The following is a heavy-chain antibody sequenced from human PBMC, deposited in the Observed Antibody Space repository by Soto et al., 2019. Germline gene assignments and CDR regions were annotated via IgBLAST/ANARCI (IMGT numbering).Heavy chain of an antibody. Sequence: GGSLRLSCAASGFIFSNFDIHWVRQAPGKGLEWVSVISHDGNNKYYADSVRGRFTISRDNSKNTLYLQMNSLRAEDTAVYYCAREVVQDYYYGMDVWGQGTTVTVSS. CDR1: GFIFSNFD. CDR3: AREVVQDYYYGMDV. CDR2: ISHDGNNK. V-gene: IGHV3-30*03. J-gene: IGHJ6*02. D-gene: IGHD2-2*01.